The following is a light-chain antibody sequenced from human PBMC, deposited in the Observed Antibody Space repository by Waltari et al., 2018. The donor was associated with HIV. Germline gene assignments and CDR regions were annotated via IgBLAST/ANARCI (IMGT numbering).Light chain of an antibody. CDR3: QSADSSGTWV. J-gene: IGLJ3*02. Sequence: SFELTQPPSVSVSPGQTARITCSGVALPKQFAYWYQQKPGQAPVLIISQDTERPAGIPERFSGSSSGTRVTLTVSGVQAEDEADYYCQSADSSGTWVFGGGTKLTVL. CDR2: QDT. CDR1: ALPKQF. V-gene: IGLV3-25*03.